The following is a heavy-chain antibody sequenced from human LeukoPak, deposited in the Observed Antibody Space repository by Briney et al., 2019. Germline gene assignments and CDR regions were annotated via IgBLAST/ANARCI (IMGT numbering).Heavy chain of an antibody. CDR3: ARADGDYANIDY. CDR1: GGSISSGDYY. V-gene: IGHV4-30-4*01. Sequence: PSQTLSLTCTVSGGSISSGDYYWSWIRQPPVKGLEWIGYIYYSGSTYYNPSLKSRVTISVDTSKNQFSLKLSSVTAADTAVYYCARADGDYANIDYWGQGTLVTVSS. CDR2: IYYSGST. J-gene: IGHJ4*02. D-gene: IGHD4-17*01.